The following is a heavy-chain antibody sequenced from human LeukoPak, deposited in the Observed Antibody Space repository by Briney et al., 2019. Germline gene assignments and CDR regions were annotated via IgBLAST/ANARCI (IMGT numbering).Heavy chain of an antibody. CDR2: IYYSGST. J-gene: IGHJ3*02. CDR1: GGSISSYY. D-gene: IGHD3-22*01. CDR3: ARDHYDSSGLDAFDI. V-gene: IGHV4-59*01. Sequence: WETLSLTCTVSGGSISSYYWSWIRQPPGKGLEWIGYIYYSGSTNYNPSLKSRVTISVDTSKNQFSLKLSSVTAADTAVYYCARDHYDSSGLDAFDIWGQGTMVTVSS.